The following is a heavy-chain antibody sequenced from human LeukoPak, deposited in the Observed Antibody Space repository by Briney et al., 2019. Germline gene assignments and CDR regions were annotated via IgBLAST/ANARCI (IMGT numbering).Heavy chain of an antibody. CDR1: GFTFSSYA. D-gene: IGHD3-3*01. CDR2: ISGSGGSA. J-gene: IGHJ4*02. CDR3: AKFRSPQIRFFEWLFSD. V-gene: IGHV3-23*01. Sequence: PGGSLRLSCAASGFTFSSYAMSWVRQAPGKGREWVSAISGSGGSAYYADSGKGRFTISRDNSKNTLYLQMNSLRGEGTAVFYCAKFRSPQIRFFEWLFSDWGQGTLVTVSS.